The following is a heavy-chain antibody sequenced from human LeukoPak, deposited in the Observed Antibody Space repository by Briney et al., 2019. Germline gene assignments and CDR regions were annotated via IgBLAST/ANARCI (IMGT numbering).Heavy chain of an antibody. D-gene: IGHD6-19*01. Sequence: SETLSLTCTVSGGSISSSSYYWGWIRQPPGKGLEWIGSIYHSGSTYYNPSLKSRVTISVDTSKNQFSLKLSSVTAADTAVYYCAREPVAGHDYWGQGTLVTVSS. CDR2: IYHSGST. CDR3: AREPVAGHDY. J-gene: IGHJ4*02. CDR1: GGSISSSSYY. V-gene: IGHV4-39*07.